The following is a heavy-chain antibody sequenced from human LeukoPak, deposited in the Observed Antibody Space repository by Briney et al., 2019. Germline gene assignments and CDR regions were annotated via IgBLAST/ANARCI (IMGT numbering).Heavy chain of an antibody. J-gene: IGHJ4*02. CDR2: ISGDGSVL. Sequence: QSGGPLRLLRAPSGFPFSRLLVLDPPHAPKKAREWVAHISGDGSVLYYVDSVKGRFAISRDNARNSLFLQMSSLTAEDTAVYYCARDTYRFLDYWGQGTLVTVSS. CDR1: GFPFSRLL. CDR3: ARDTYRFLDY. V-gene: IGHV3-7*01. D-gene: IGHD3-16*02.